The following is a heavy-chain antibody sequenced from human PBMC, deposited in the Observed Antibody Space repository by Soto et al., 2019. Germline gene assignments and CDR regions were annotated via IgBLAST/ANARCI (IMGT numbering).Heavy chain of an antibody. CDR3: AKDLRAGTRHCGDGSCYPRLY. J-gene: IGHJ4*02. D-gene: IGHD2-15*01. Sequence: QVQLVQSGAEVKKPGATVKVSCKASGYTFTSYYIHWVRQAPGQGLEWMGILDPDGGSTSHTQKFQGRVTMTSATSTSTVYLDLSSLRSEDTAVYYCAKDLRAGTRHCGDGSCYPRLYWGQGTLVTVSS. V-gene: IGHV1-46*01. CDR1: GYTFTSYY. CDR2: LDPDGGST.